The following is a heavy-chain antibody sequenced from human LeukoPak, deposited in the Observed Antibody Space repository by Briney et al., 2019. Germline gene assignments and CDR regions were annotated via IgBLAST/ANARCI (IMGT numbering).Heavy chain of an antibody. V-gene: IGHV3-30-3*01. Sequence: GGSLRLSCAASGFTFSSYWMHWVRQAPGKGPEWVAVISYDGSDKYYTDSVKGRFTISRDNSKNTLYLQMNSLRPEDTAVYYCARDESNYSSGWTAYYYYGMDVWGQGTTVTVSS. J-gene: IGHJ6*02. CDR1: GFTFSSYW. CDR3: ARDESNYSSGWTAYYYYGMDV. D-gene: IGHD6-19*01. CDR2: ISYDGSDK.